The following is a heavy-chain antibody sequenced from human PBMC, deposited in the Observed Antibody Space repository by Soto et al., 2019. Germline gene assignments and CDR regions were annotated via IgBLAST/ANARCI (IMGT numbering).Heavy chain of an antibody. Sequence: GSLRLSCAASGFTFSSYAMSWVRQAPGKGLEWVSAISGSGGSTYYADSVKGRFTISRDNSKNTLYLQMNSLRAEDTAVYYCAKSYYYDSSGYYYWSYYYYYYGMDVWGQGTTVTVSS. CDR2: ISGSGGST. CDR3: AKSYYYDSSGYYYWSYYYYYYGMDV. D-gene: IGHD3-22*01. CDR1: GFTFSSYA. V-gene: IGHV3-23*01. J-gene: IGHJ6*02.